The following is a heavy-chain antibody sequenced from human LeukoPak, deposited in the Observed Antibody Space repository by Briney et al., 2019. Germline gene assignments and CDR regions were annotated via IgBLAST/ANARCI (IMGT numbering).Heavy chain of an antibody. Sequence: GESLKISCKGSGYSLTSYWIGWVRQMPGKGLEWMGIIYPGDSDTRYSPSFQGQVTISADKSISTAYLQWSSLKASDTAMYYCARYYYDSSGYYHFDHWGQGTLVTVSS. D-gene: IGHD3-22*01. CDR1: GYSLTSYW. CDR3: ARYYYDSSGYYHFDH. CDR2: IYPGDSDT. V-gene: IGHV5-51*01. J-gene: IGHJ4*02.